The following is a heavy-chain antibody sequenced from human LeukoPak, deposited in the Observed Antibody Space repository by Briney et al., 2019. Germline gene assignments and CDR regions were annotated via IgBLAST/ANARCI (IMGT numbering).Heavy chain of an antibody. J-gene: IGHJ5*02. Sequence: PSETLSLTCTVSGGSISSSSHYWAWIRQSPGTGLEWIGSIYYSGSTYYNPSLKSRATISVDTSKNQISLKVSSVTAADTAVYYCATSRGEAYYDFWSGNMGQDNWFDPWGQGTLVTVSS. CDR2: IYYSGST. CDR3: ATSRGEAYYDFWSGNMGQDNWFDP. D-gene: IGHD3-3*01. V-gene: IGHV4-39*01. CDR1: GGSISSSSHY.